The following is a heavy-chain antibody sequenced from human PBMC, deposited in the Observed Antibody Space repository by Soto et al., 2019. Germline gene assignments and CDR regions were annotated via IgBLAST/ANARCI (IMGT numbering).Heavy chain of an antibody. V-gene: IGHV2-5*02. CDR3: ARQYSSSWKRSPPRFFDY. J-gene: IGHJ4*02. D-gene: IGHD6-13*01. CDR1: GFSLSTSGVG. Sequence: QITLKESGPTLVKPTQTLTLTCTFSGFSLSTSGVGVGWIRQPPGKALEWLALIYWDDDKRYSPSLKSRLTITKDTSKTQVVLTMTNMDPVDTATYYCARQYSSSWKRSPPRFFDYWGQGTLVTVSS. CDR2: IYWDDDK.